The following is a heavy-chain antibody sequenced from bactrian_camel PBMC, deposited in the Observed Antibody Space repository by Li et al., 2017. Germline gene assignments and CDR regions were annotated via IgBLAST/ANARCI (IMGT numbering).Heavy chain of an antibody. CDR1: QDTTKRNA. J-gene: IGHJ7*01. V-gene: IGHV3S31*01. CDR2: IYGGGATYTERT. Sequence: VQLVESGGGSVQAGGSLRLSCVAVQDTTKRNAMAWFRQGPGGKEREGLAAIYGGGATYTERTYYADSVKGRFTISKDNAKDVLWLQMNNLTSEDTAMYYCATEERSLIGEPCKNAQMTRPMDYWGKGTQVTVS. D-gene: IGHD1*01.